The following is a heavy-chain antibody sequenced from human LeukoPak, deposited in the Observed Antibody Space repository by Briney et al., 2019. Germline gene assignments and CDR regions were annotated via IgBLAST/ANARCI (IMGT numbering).Heavy chain of an antibody. CDR2: ISRSGNSL. J-gene: IGHJ4*02. CDR1: GFPFRDYY. D-gene: IGHD5-18*01. Sequence: GGSLRLSCAASGFPFRDYYMTWIRQAPGRGLEWISYISRSGNSLYYADSVEGRFTISRDNAKNSLFLQMNSLRADDTAVYYCARDLKRGYSYEFPYGYWGQGTLVTVSS. V-gene: IGHV3-11*01. CDR3: ARDLKRGYSYEFPYGY.